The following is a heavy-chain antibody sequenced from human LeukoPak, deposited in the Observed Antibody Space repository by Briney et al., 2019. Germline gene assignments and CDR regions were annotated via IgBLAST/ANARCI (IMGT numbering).Heavy chain of an antibody. CDR3: ARRVLVLDAFDI. J-gene: IGHJ3*02. Sequence: GGSLRLSCAASGFNFDDYAMHWVRQAPGKGLEWVSGISWNSGQIAYADSVKGRFTISRDNAKNSLYLQMNSLRAEDTAVYYCARRVLVLDAFDIWGQGTMVTVSS. V-gene: IGHV3-9*01. CDR2: ISWNSGQI. CDR1: GFNFDDYA. D-gene: IGHD2-15*01.